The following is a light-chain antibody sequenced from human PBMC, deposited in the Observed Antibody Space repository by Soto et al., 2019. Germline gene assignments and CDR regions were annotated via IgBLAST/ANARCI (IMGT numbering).Light chain of an antibody. CDR2: AAS. V-gene: IGKV1-39*01. J-gene: IGKJ5*01. CDR3: QQSYSTPQT. CDR1: QSISSY. Sequence: DIKMSQSPSSLSASVGDRVTITCRASQSISSYLNWYQQKPGRAPKLLIYAASSLQSGVPSRFSGSGSGTDFTLTISSLQPEDFATYYCQQSYSTPQTVGQGTRLEI.